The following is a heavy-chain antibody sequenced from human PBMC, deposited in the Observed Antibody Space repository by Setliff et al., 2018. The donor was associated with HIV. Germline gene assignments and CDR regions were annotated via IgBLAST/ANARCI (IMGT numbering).Heavy chain of an antibody. CDR2: IYHSGST. CDR1: GGSFSDYY. V-gene: IGHV4-34*01. CDR3: AREIPFRGNANMWDYYAMDV. J-gene: IGHJ6*02. D-gene: IGHD3-16*01. Sequence: SETLSLTCAVYGGSFSDYYWSWIHQPPGKGLEWIGEIYHSGSTIYNPSLKSRVTISVDTSKNQFSLKLSSVTAADTAVYYCAREIPFRGNANMWDYYAMDVWGQGIAVTVSS.